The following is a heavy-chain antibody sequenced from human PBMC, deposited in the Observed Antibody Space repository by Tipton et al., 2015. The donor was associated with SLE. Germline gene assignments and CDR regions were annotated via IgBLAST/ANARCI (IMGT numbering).Heavy chain of an antibody. CDR2: IYYSGST. D-gene: IGHD3-3*01. CDR3: ARLEDPCGIFGVPKGWFDP. V-gene: IGHV4-59*01. Sequence: PGLVKPSETLSLTCTVSGGSISSYYWSWIRQPPGKELEWIGYIYYSGSTNYNPSLKSRVTMSVDTSKNQFSLRLTSVTAADTAVYYCARLEDPCGIFGVPKGWFDPWGQGTLVTVSS. J-gene: IGHJ5*02. CDR1: GGSISSYY.